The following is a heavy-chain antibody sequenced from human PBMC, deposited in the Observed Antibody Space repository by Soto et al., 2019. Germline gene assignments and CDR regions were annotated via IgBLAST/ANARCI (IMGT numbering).Heavy chain of an antibody. Sequence: QLVEPGGGLVKPGGSLTLSCAASGFTFRDDWRTWVRQAPGKGREWVGRIKNIPEGGTTDFAAPVKGRFTISRDESKKTLYLYMNSLKSEDTAVYYCSTDHDGSGRYYIALCKWGQGTLVTVSS. D-gene: IGHD3-10*01. V-gene: IGHV3-15*01. CDR1: GFTFRDDW. CDR2: IKNIPEGGTT. J-gene: IGHJ4*02. CDR3: STDHDGSGRYYIALCK.